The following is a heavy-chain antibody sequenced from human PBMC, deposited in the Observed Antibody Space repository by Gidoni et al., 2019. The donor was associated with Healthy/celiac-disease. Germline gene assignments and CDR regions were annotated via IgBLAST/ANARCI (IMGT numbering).Heavy chain of an antibody. CDR3: ARDRGDIVVVPAAFFDY. D-gene: IGHD2-2*01. CDR2: ISSSSSTI. V-gene: IGHV3-48*02. CDR1: GFPFSSSS. Sequence: EVQLLESGGGLVQPGGSLRLSCAASGFPFSSSSMNWVRPAPGKGLEWVSYISSSSSTIYYADSVKGRFTISRDNAKNSLYLQMNSLRDEDTAEYYCARDRGDIVVVPAAFFDYWGQGTLVTVSS. J-gene: IGHJ4*02.